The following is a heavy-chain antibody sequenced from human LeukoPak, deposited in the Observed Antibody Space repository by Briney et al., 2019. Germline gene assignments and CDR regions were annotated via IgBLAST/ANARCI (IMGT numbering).Heavy chain of an antibody. CDR1: GFAFNSYT. V-gene: IGHV3-21*01. Sequence: GGSLRLSCAASGFAFNSYTIKWVRQAPGKGLEWVSSITSSGSYIYNADSVKGRFTISRDNAKNSLYLQMSSLRAEDTAVYYCARAFDPWGQGTLVTVSS. CDR2: ITSSGSYI. J-gene: IGHJ5*02. CDR3: ARAFDP.